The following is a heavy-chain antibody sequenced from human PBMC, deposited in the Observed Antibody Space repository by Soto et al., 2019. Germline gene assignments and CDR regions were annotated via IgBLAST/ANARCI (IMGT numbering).Heavy chain of an antibody. J-gene: IGHJ4*02. D-gene: IGHD6-19*01. V-gene: IGHV4-59*01. CDR3: ARSVAVPGAHIDY. CDR2: VYYTGST. CDR1: GGSISGSY. Sequence: SETLSLTFSVSGGSISGSYWSWIRQSPGKGLEWLGYVYYTGSTNYSPSLRSRVSISVDTSKNEFSLRLSSVTAADTAVYFCARSVAVPGAHIDYWGEGTQVTVSS.